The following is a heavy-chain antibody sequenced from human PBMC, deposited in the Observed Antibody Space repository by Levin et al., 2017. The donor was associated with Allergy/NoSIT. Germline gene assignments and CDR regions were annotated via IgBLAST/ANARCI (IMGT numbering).Heavy chain of an antibody. Sequence: ASVKVSCKASGYTFHVYGIIWVRQAPGEGLEWLGWISRNNGHTKVSHKVQGRVTMTTDASTTTAYLDIRSLTADDTAVYYCARDRGTGWYDNAFEVWGQGTLFAVSS. CDR3: ARDRGTGWYDNAFEV. D-gene: IGHD6-19*01. V-gene: IGHV1-18*01. CDR1: GYTFHVYG. CDR2: ISRNNGHT. J-gene: IGHJ3*01.